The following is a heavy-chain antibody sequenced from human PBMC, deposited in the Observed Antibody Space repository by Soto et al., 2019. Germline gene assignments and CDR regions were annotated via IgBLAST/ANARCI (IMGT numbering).Heavy chain of an antibody. D-gene: IGHD3-16*01. V-gene: IGHV1-69*01. CDR1: GGTSNRFA. CDR2: SIPIFGTA. Sequence: QVQLVQSGTEVKKPGSSVRVSCKASGGTSNRFAFSWVRQAPGQGLEWMGGSIPIFGTANYAPRCQGRATISADESTSTGYMELSGLRSDDTATYYCATGRGSGGFDSWGQGTQVLVSS. CDR3: ATGRGSGGFDS. J-gene: IGHJ4*02.